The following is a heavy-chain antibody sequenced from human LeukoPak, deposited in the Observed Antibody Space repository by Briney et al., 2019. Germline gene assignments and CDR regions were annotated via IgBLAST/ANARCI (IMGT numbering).Heavy chain of an antibody. CDR3: HLTDYDILTGYYNSFGYFDY. Sequence: GASVKVSCKASGYTFTSYGISWVRQAPGQRLEWMGRIIPILGIANYAQKFQGRVTITADKSTSTAYMELSSLRSEDTAVYYCHLTDYDILTGYYNSFGYFDYWGQGTLVTVSS. V-gene: IGHV1-69*04. CDR2: IIPILGIA. CDR1: GYTFTSYG. D-gene: IGHD3-9*01. J-gene: IGHJ4*02.